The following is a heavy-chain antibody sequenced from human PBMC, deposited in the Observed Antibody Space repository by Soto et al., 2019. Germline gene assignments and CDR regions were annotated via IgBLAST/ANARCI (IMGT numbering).Heavy chain of an antibody. CDR1: GGSISGYY. D-gene: IGHD2-15*01. CDR2: ISFSGSP. CDR3: ARPAVVAATRVGAFDI. J-gene: IGHJ3*02. Sequence: SETLSLTCTVSGGSISGYYWSWIRQPPGKGLEWIGYISFSGSPDYIPSLKSRVTISVDPSKNQIYLDLSSVTAADTAVYYCARPAVVAATRVGAFDIWGQGTMVTVSS. V-gene: IGHV4-4*08.